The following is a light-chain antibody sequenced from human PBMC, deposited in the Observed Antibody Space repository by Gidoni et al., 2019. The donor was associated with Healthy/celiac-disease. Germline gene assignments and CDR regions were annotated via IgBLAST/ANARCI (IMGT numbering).Light chain of an antibody. V-gene: IGKV3-20*01. CDR1: QSVSSSY. J-gene: IGKJ4*01. CDR3: HQYGSPLT. CDR2: GAS. Sequence: EIVLTQSPGTLPLSPGERATLSCRARQSVSSSYLAQYQQKPGQAPRLLTYGASSRATGNPYRCSGSGSETDFTLTIIKLEALDVAVYYCHQYGSPLTFGGGTKVEIK.